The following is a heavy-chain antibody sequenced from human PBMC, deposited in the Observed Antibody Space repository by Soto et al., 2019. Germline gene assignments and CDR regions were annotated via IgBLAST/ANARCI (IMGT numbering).Heavy chain of an antibody. D-gene: IGHD3-10*01. CDR1: GFTFSTYS. CDR3: AREASMDLGVIITSCFDC. V-gene: IGHV3-21*01. Sequence: EVQVVESGGGLVKPGGSLRLSCVASGFTFSTYSMNWVRQAPGKGLEWVSSINGRGNYIYYAESVKGRFTISRDNAKNSMYLQMNSLRAEDTAVYYCAREASMDLGVIITSCFDCWGQGSLVTVSS. CDR2: INGRGNYI. J-gene: IGHJ4*02.